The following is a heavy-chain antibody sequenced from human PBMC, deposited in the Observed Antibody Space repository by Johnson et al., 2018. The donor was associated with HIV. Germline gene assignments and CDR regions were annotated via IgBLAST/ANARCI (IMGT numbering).Heavy chain of an antibody. J-gene: IGHJ3*02. CDR1: GFNFSNYS. D-gene: IGHD3-10*01. CDR2: ISYDGSKN. Sequence: QLQLVESGGGVVQPGRSLRLSCSAPGFNFSNYSMHWVRQAPGKGLEWVAVISYDGSKNYNADSVKGRFTISRDNSKNTLYLQMNSLRVEDTAVYYCASEVRGVLDIWGQGTMVTVSS. CDR3: ASEVRGVLDI. V-gene: IGHV3-30*14.